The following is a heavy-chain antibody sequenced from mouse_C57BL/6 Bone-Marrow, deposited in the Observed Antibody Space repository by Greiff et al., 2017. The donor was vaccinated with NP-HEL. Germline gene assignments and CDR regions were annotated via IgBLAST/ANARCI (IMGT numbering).Heavy chain of an antibody. D-gene: IGHD2-3*01. CDR3: ARGGWLLRGFAY. Sequence: VQLVESGAELARPGASVKLSCKASGYTFTSYGISWVKQRTGQGLEWIGEIYPRSGNTYYNEKFKGKATLTADKSSSTAYMELRSLTSEDSAVYFCARGGWLLRGFAYWGQGTLVTVSA. CDR2: IYPRSGNT. V-gene: IGHV1-81*01. J-gene: IGHJ3*01. CDR1: GYTFTSYG.